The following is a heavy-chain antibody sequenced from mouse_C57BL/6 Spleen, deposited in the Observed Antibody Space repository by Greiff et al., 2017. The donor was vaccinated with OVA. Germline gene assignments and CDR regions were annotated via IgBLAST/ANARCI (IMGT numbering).Heavy chain of an antibody. CDR3: AREAEGAMDY. V-gene: IGHV1-63*01. J-gene: IGHJ4*01. Sequence: VQLQQSGAELVRPGTSVKMSCKASGYTFTNYWIGWAKQRPGHGLEWIGDIYPGGGYTNYNEKFKGKATLTADKSSSTAYMQFSSLTSEDSAIYYCAREAEGAMDYWGQGTSVTVSS. CDR1: GYTFTNYW. CDR2: IYPGGGYT.